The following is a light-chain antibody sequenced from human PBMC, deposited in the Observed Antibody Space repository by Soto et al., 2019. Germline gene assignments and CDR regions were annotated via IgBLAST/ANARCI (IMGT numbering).Light chain of an antibody. CDR2: GAS. J-gene: IGKJ1*01. CDR3: QQYNNWPPWT. CDR1: QSVSTN. Sequence: ETVMTQSPATLSVSPGDAATLSCRASQSVSTNLAWYQQKPGQAPRLLIYGASTRATGIPARFSGSGSGTEFTLAIISLQSEDFAVYHCQQYNNWPPWTFGQGTKVEIK. V-gene: IGKV3-15*01.